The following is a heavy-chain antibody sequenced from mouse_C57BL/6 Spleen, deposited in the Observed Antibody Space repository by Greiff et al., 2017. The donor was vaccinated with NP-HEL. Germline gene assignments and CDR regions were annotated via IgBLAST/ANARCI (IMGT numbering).Heavy chain of an antibody. CDR1: GFTFSSYA. CDR3: ARDKTSSPFAY. V-gene: IGHV5-4*01. J-gene: IGHJ3*01. CDR2: ISDGGSYT. Sequence: EVKVVESGGGLVKPGGSLKLSCAASGFTFSSYAMSWVRQTPEKRLEWVATISDGGSYTYYPDNVKGRFTISRDNAKNNLYLQMSHLKSEDTAMYYCARDKTSSPFAYWGQGTLVTVSA. D-gene: IGHD1-1*01.